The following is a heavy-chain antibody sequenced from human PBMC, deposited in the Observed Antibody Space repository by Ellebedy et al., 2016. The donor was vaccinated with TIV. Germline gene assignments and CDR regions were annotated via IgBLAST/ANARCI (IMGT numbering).Heavy chain of an antibody. D-gene: IGHD3-22*01. Sequence: ASVKVSCKASGYTFTSYAMHWVRQAPGQRLEWMGWINAGNGNTKYSQKFQGRVTITRDTSASTAYMELSSLRSDDTAVYYCARDERAFYYDSSGDDYWGQGTLVTVSS. CDR2: INAGNGNT. J-gene: IGHJ4*02. CDR3: ARDERAFYYDSSGDDY. V-gene: IGHV1-3*01. CDR1: GYTFTSYA.